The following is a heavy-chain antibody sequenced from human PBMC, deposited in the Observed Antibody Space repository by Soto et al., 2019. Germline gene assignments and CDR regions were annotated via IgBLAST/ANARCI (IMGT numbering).Heavy chain of an antibody. CDR3: SGGGGTAKASFDY. J-gene: IGHJ4*02. CDR2: IRGYNGDT. CDR1: GYTFTSYA. Sequence: QVHLVQSGAEVKKPGASVKVSCKASGYTFTSYAISWVRQAPGQGLEWMGWIRGYNGDTKYAQKLQGRVTMTTDTSHGPAQMGLGSPRTDGTAVFYRSGGGGTAKASFDYWGQGTLVTVSS. D-gene: IGHD3-16*01. V-gene: IGHV1-18*01.